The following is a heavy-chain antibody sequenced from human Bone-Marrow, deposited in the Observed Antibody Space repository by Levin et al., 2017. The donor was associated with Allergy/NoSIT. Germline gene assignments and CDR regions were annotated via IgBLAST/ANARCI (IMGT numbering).Heavy chain of an antibody. D-gene: IGHD2-15*01. J-gene: IGHJ4*02. V-gene: IGHV3-23*01. CDR3: AKDWGLGYCSGGSCYNGPLDY. CDR1: GFTFSSYA. CDR2: ISGSGGST. Sequence: GGSLRLSCAASGFTFSSYAMSWVRQAPGKGLEWVSAISGSGGSTYYADSVKGRFTISRDNSKNTLYLQMNSLRAEDTAVYYCAKDWGLGYCSGGSCYNGPLDYWGQGTLVTVSS.